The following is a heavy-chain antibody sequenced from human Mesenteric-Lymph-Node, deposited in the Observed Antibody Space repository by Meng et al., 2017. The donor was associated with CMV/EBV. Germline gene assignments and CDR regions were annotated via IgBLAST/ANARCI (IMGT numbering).Heavy chain of an antibody. D-gene: IGHD3-22*01. CDR3: ARVRHDSSGYYPLFDF. Sequence: SGPTLVKPTQTLTLTCSFSGFSLNDRGMCVSWVRQSPGKALEWLAVIDWGDDKWYSTSLKTRLTISMDTSKNQVVLKMTNVDPADTATYYCARVRHDSSGYYPLFDFWGQGTLVTVS. V-gene: IGHV2-70*13. CDR1: GFSLNDRGMC. CDR2: IDWGDDK. J-gene: IGHJ4*02.